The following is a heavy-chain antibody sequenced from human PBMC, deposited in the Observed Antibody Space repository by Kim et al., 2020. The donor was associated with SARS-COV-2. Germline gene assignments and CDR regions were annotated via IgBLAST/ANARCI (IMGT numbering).Heavy chain of an antibody. Sequence: GGSLRLSCAASGFIFGSYYMTWVRQAPGKGLEWVANIKQDESEKNCVDSVKGRFTISRDNAKNSLYLQMNSLRAEDTAFYYCVRGSAAGDWGQGTLVTVS. J-gene: IGHJ4*02. V-gene: IGHV3-7*04. CDR2: IKQDESEK. D-gene: IGHD2-15*01. CDR3: VRGSAAGD. CDR1: GFIFGSYY.